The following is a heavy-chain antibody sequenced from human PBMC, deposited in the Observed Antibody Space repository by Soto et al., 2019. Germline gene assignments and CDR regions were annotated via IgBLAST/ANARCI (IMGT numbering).Heavy chain of an antibody. D-gene: IGHD1-7*01. Sequence: QVQLQESGPGLVRPSQTLSLTCTVSGGSVTSGGYYWSWIRHCPGKGLEWIGYIYSSGDTNYNPSPNWRVAMSVDTSKKQFSLQLTSVTVADTAIYYFTRGGGRPGTHGYDSWGQGILVTVSS. CDR2: IYSSGDT. V-gene: IGHV4-31*03. CDR1: GGSVTSGGYY. CDR3: TRGGGRPGTHGYDS. J-gene: IGHJ5*01.